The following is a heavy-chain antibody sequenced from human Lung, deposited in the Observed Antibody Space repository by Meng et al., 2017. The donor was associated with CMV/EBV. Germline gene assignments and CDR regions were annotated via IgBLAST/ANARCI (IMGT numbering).Heavy chain of an antibody. V-gene: IGHV4-61*01. Sequence: SETXSLXCTVSGGSVSSGSFYWSWIRQPPAKGLEWIGYIYYSGSTKYNPSLKSRVTISVDMFKNQFSLKLSSVTAADTAVYYCARDSYSSSYPYSYYLGMDVXGQGTTVTVS. CDR1: GGSVSSGSFY. CDR2: IYYSGST. CDR3: ARDSYSSSYPYSYYLGMDV. D-gene: IGHD6-6*01. J-gene: IGHJ6*02.